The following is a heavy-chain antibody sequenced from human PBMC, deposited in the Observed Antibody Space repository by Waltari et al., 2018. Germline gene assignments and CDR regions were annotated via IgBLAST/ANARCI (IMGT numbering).Heavy chain of an antibody. CDR3: ARDRSDCSGGSCYSRGFDP. Sequence: QVQLQESGPGLVKPSETLSLTCTVSGGSISSYYWSWIRQPPGKGLEWIGYIYYSGSTNYNPSLKSRVTISVDTSKNQFSLKLSSVTAADTAVYYCARDRSDCSGGSCYSRGFDPWGQGTLVTVSS. CDR1: GGSISSYY. V-gene: IGHV4-59*01. CDR2: IYYSGST. J-gene: IGHJ5*02. D-gene: IGHD2-15*01.